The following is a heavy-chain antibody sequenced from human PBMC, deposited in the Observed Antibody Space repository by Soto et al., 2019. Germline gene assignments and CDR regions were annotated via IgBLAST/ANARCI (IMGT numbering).Heavy chain of an antibody. CDR3: AKVTKRAAAGRYEYYKYGMDV. J-gene: IGHJ6*02. Sequence: EVQLVESGGGLVKPGGSLRLSCAASGFTFSTYSMNWVRQAPGKGLEWVSSISSSSGYIYYAASVKGRFTISRDNSKNTVYLQMNGLRAEDTALYFFAKVTKRAAAGRYEYYKYGMDVWGQGTTVTVSS. D-gene: IGHD6-13*01. CDR1: GFTFSTYS. CDR2: ISSSSGYI. V-gene: IGHV3-21*04.